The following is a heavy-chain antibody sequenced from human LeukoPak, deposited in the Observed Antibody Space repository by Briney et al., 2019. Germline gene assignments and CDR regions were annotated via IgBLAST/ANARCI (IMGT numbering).Heavy chain of an antibody. V-gene: IGHV3-7*01. CDR1: GFNFSSHW. D-gene: IGHD1-26*01. CDR2: INEDVSGK. J-gene: IGHJ4*02. CDR3: AREARVGGALQY. Sequence: GGSLRLSCAASGFNFSSHWMSWVRQAPGKGLEWVANINEDVSGKYYVDSVKGRFTISRDTAKNTLFLQMNSLRAEDTAVYYCAREARVGGALQYWGQGTLVTVSS.